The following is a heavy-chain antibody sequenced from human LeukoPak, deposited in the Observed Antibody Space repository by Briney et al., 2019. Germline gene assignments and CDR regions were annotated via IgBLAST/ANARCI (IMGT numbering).Heavy chain of an antibody. J-gene: IGHJ4*02. CDR1: GFTFSYYW. Sequence: PGGSLRLSCAASGFTFSYYWMHWVRQAPGKGLVWVSRINSDGSNTIYADSVKGRFTISGDNAKNTLYLQMNSLRAEDTAVYYCARVAGAVEMFDYWGQGTLVTVSS. CDR2: INSDGSNT. D-gene: IGHD1-26*01. V-gene: IGHV3-74*01. CDR3: ARVAGAVEMFDY.